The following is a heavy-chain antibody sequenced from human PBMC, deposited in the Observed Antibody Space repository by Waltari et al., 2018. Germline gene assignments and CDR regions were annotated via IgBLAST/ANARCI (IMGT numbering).Heavy chain of an antibody. CDR2: IYYSGST. V-gene: IGHV4-39*07. CDR1: GGSISSSSYY. J-gene: IGHJ4*02. Sequence: QLQLQESGPGLVKPSETLSLTCTVSGGSISSSSYYWGWIRQPPGKGLEWIGSIYYSGSTYYNPALTSRVTISVDTSKNQCSLKLSSVTAADTAVYYCARDGYSSSWYNYWGQGTLVTVSS. D-gene: IGHD6-13*01. CDR3: ARDGYSSSWYNY.